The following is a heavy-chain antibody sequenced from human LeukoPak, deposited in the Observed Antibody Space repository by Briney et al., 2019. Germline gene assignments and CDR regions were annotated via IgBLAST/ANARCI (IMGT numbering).Heavy chain of an antibody. Sequence: SETLSLTCAVSGVAISRGGYAWNWIRQPPGKGLEWIAYIYHSGTTYYNPSLKSRATISVDTSKNQFSLKLSSVTAADTAVYYCVRGRYSSGWFKDKNWFDPWGQGTLVTVSS. CDR2: IYHSGTT. CDR1: GVAISRGGYA. J-gene: IGHJ5*02. CDR3: VRGRYSSGWFKDKNWFDP. V-gene: IGHV4-30-4*07. D-gene: IGHD6-19*01.